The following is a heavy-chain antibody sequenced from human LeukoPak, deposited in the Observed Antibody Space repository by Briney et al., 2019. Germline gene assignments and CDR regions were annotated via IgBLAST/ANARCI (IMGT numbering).Heavy chain of an antibody. Sequence: SETLSLTCAVYGGSFSGYYWSWIRQPPGKGLEWIGEINHSGSTNYNPSLKSRVTISVDTSKNQFSLKLSSVTAADTAVYYCARGRGRIAVAGRGPYYFDYWGQGTLVTVSS. J-gene: IGHJ4*02. CDR3: ARGRGRIAVAGRGPYYFDY. CDR2: INHSGST. CDR1: GGSFSGYY. V-gene: IGHV4-34*01. D-gene: IGHD6-19*01.